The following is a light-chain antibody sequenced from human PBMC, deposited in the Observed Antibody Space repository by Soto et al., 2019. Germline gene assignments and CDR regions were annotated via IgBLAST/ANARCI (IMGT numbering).Light chain of an antibody. J-gene: IGKJ2*01. CDR1: QSISTW. CDR3: QQYNDSFRYT. CDR2: AAS. V-gene: IGKV1-5*03. Sequence: DIQMTQSPSTLSASVGDRVTITCRASQSISTWLAWYQQKPGTAPKLLIYAASTFETGVPSRFSGSRSGTEFTLTVSSLQPDDFATYYCQQYNDSFRYTFGQGTRLELK.